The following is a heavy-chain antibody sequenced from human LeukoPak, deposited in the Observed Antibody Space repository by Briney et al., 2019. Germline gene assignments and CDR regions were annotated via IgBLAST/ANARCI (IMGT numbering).Heavy chain of an antibody. CDR2: ISSSSSYI. CDR1: GFTFSSYS. Sequence: GGSRRLSCAASGFTFSSYSMNWVRQAPGKGLEWVSSISSSSSYIYYADSVKGRFTISRDNAKNSLYLQMNSLRAEDTAVYYCARAGYYYDSSGYYSTIPLDYWGQGTLVTVSS. CDR3: ARAGYYYDSSGYYSTIPLDY. J-gene: IGHJ4*02. V-gene: IGHV3-21*01. D-gene: IGHD3-22*01.